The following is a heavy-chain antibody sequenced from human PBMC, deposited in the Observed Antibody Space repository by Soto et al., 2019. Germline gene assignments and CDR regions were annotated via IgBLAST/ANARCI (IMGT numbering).Heavy chain of an antibody. J-gene: IGHJ6*03. D-gene: IGHD3-3*01. CDR1: GYTFTSYD. CDR3: AREYYFGVVNRCYYYYMDV. Sequence: ASVKVSCKASGYTFTSYDINWVRQATGQGLEWLGWMNPNSGNTGYAQKFQGRVTMTRNTSISTAYMELSSLRSEDTAVYYCAREYYFGVVNRCYYYYMDVWGKGTTVTVSS. CDR2: MNPNSGNT. V-gene: IGHV1-8*01.